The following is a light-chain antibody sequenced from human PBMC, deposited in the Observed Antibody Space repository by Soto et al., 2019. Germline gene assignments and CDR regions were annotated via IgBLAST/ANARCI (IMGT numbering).Light chain of an antibody. V-gene: IGKV1-39*01. CDR2: AAS. CDR1: QFIGRY. J-gene: IGKJ4*02. CDR3: QQSYSSLFT. Sequence: DIQMTQSPSSLFASVGDRVTITCRASQFIGRYLNWYQQKPGKAPKLLIFAASTLQSGVPSRFSGFRSGTDFTLTISSLLPEDFATYYCQQSYSSLFTFGGGTKVEIK.